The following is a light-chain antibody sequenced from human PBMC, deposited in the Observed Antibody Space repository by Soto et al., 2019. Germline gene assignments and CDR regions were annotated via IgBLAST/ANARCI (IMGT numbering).Light chain of an antibody. CDR2: SNN. CDR3: AAWDASLNGVV. Sequence: QSVLTEPPSASGTPGQRVTISCSGSSSNIGSNTLKWYQQLPGTAPKLLIYSNNQPPSGVPDRFSVSKSGTSASLAISVLQSEDEAEYYCAAWDASLNGVVFGGVTKLTFL. J-gene: IGLJ2*01. CDR1: SSNIGSNT. V-gene: IGLV1-44*01.